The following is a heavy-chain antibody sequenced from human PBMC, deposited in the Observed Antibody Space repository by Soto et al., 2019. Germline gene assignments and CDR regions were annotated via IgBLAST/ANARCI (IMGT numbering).Heavy chain of an antibody. J-gene: IGHJ3*02. V-gene: IGHV4-31*03. CDR3: ARRISGSTAFDI. CDR2: IYYTGST. D-gene: IGHD3-10*01. CDR1: GGSISSGGYY. Sequence: SETLSLTCTVSGGSISSGGYYWSWIRQHPGKGLEWIGYIYYTGSTDYNPSLKSRVTISVDTSKNQFSLKLSSVTAADTALYYCARRISGSTAFDIWGQGTMVTVSS.